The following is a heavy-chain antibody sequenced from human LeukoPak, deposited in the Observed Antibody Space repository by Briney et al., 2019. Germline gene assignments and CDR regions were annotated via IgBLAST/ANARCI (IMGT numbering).Heavy chain of an antibody. CDR3: ARVGRYFDWKNAFDI. J-gene: IGHJ3*02. V-gene: IGHV3-21*01. CDR1: GFTFSDCN. CDR2: INGGSTHK. Sequence: GGSLRLSCLASGFTFSDCNFNWVRQAPGKGLEWVSSINGGSTHKFYGDSVKGRFIISRDNAKNTLYLQMNSLRAEDTAVYYCARVGRYFDWKNAFDIWGQGTMVTVSS. D-gene: IGHD3-9*01.